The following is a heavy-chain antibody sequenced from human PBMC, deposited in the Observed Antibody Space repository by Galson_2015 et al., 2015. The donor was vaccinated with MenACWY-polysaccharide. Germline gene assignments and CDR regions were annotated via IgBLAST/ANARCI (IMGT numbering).Heavy chain of an antibody. CDR1: GFTFNNFA. CDR2: ISGNGDNT. Sequence: SLRLSCAASGFTFNNFAMSWVRQAPGKGLEWVSAISGNGDNTYYADSVRGRFTISRDTSRNTLYLQMRSLRADDTALYYCARAGIRDVVPTARFFPAPDYWGQGTLVTVSS. CDR3: ARAGIRDVVPTARFFPAPDY. V-gene: IGHV3-23*01. J-gene: IGHJ4*02. D-gene: IGHD3-3*01.